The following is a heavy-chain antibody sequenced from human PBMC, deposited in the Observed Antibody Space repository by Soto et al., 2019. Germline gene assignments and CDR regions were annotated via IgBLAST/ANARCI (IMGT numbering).Heavy chain of an antibody. D-gene: IGHD1-1*01. CDR3: ARARPSGINSESDY. CDR1: GYIFTDFY. CDR2: INPDTGDT. Sequence: QVQLVQSGTEVKQPGASVKVSCKASGYIFTDFYMHWVRQAPGQGLEWVGRINPDTGDTLFAQRFQGRVTMTRDTSISTVSMEVTRLRPDDTAVFYCARARPSGINSESDYWGQGTQITVSS. V-gene: IGHV1-2*06. J-gene: IGHJ4*02.